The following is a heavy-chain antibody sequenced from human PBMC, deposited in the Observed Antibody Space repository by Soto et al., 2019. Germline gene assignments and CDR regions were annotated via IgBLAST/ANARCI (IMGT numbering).Heavy chain of an antibody. CDR1: VGSISSGDYY. CDR3: ARGTDYGDYGGGDAFDI. D-gene: IGHD4-17*01. V-gene: IGHV4-30-4*01. J-gene: IGHJ3*02. CDR2: IYYSGST. Sequence: TSETLSLTCTVSVGSISSGDYYWSWIRQPPGKGLEWIGYIYYSGSTYYNPSLKSRVTISVDTSKNQFSLKLSSVTAADTAVYYCARGTDYGDYGGGDAFDIWGQGTMVTVSS.